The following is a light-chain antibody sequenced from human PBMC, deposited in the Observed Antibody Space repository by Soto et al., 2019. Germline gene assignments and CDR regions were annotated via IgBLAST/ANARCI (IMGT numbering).Light chain of an antibody. CDR2: XXN. V-gene: IGLV2-11*01. CDR3: CSYAGSYTYV. Sequence: QSALTQPRSVSGSPGQSVTISCTGTSSDVGGYNYVSWYQQHPGKAPKLMIYXXNKRPSXXXXRFSGSKSGNTASLTISGLQAEDEADYYCCSYAGSYTYVFGTGTKVTVL. J-gene: IGLJ1*01. CDR1: SSDVGGYNY.